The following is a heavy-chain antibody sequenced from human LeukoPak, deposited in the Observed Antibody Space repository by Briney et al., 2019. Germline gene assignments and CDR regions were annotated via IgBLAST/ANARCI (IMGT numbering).Heavy chain of an antibody. V-gene: IGHV3-11*03. J-gene: IGHJ4*02. Sequence: GGSLRLSCAASGFTFSDYYMNWIRQAPGKGLEWVSYISGSGSGANYADSVKGRFTISRDNAKNSLYLQMNSLGAEDTAMYYCARGLTTVTSLASYWGRGTLVTVSS. CDR3: ARGLTTVTSLASY. D-gene: IGHD4-17*01. CDR1: GFTFSDYY. CDR2: ISGSGSGA.